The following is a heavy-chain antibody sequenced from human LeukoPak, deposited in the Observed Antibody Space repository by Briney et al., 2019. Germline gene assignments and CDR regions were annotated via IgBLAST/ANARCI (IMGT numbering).Heavy chain of an antibody. CDR3: ARDPQPPNRIRYWFYP. CDR1: GFTFSSYW. J-gene: IGHJ5*02. CDR2: INSDGSST. D-gene: IGHD1-14*01. Sequence: GGSLRLSCAASGFTFSSYWMHWVRQAPGKGLVWVSSINSDGSSTSYADSVKGRFTISRDNAKNTLYLQMNSLRAEDTAVYYCARDPQPPNRIRYWFYPWGQGTLVTVSS. V-gene: IGHV3-74*01.